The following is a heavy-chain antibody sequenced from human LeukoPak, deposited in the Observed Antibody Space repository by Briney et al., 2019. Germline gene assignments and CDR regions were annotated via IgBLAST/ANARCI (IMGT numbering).Heavy chain of an antibody. CDR3: AREAPYSSTWDFSNY. Sequence: PGGSLRLSCAASGFTFSSYEMNWVRQAPGKGLEWVSYISSSGSTIYYADSVKGRFTISRDNAKNSLYLQMNSLRAEDTAMYYCAREAPYSSTWDFSNYWGREPWSPSPQ. D-gene: IGHD6-13*01. CDR1: GFTFSSYE. V-gene: IGHV3-48*03. CDR2: ISSSGSTI. J-gene: IGHJ4*02.